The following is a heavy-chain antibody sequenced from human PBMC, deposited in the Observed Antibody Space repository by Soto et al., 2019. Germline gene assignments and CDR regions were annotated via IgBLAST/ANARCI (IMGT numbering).Heavy chain of an antibody. D-gene: IGHD3-3*01. Sequence: QVQLQQWGAGLLKPSETLSLTCAVYGGSFSGYYWSWIRQPPGKGLEWIGEINHSGSTNYNPSLKSRFTISVDTSKNQFSLKLSSVTAADTAVYYCARLHDFWSGYRRNWYFDLWGRGTLVTVSS. CDR1: GGSFSGYY. V-gene: IGHV4-34*01. J-gene: IGHJ2*01. CDR3: ARLHDFWSGYRRNWYFDL. CDR2: INHSGST.